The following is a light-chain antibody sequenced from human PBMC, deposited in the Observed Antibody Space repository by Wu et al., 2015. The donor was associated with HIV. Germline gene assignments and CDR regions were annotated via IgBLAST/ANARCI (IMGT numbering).Light chain of an antibody. V-gene: IGKV3D-20*02. J-gene: IGKJ5*01. CDR2: ETS. Sequence: ENVLTQSPGTLPVSPGERVTLSCKASQSVGSNYLAWYQQKPGQAPRLLIHETSNRAADIPDRFSGAGSGTDFTLTISRLDPEDFAVYYCQQRSNWPSFGQGTRLEIK. CDR3: QQRSNWPS. CDR1: QSVGSNY.